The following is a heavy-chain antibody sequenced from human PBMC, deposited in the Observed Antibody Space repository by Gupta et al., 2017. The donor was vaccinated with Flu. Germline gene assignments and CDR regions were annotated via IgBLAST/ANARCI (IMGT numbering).Heavy chain of an antibody. CDR1: ISSGDNY. J-gene: IGHJ4*02. Sequence: ISSGDNYWTWIRHHPGKDLEWIGYIYNSGNTYYNPSLKSRATISADPPKNKFSLRLNSVTVADTAVYYCARGANQESNLDHWGQGTLVTVSS. D-gene: IGHD2-8*01. V-gene: IGHV4-31*02. CDR2: IYNSGNT. CDR3: ARGANQESNLDH.